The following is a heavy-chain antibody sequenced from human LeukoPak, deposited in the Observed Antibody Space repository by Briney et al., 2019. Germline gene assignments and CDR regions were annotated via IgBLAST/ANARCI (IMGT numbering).Heavy chain of an antibody. D-gene: IGHD2-15*01. V-gene: IGHV1-8*01. CDR1: GYTFTSYD. J-gene: IGHJ4*02. CDR3: ARGAPDIVVVVARGYYFDY. Sequence: GASVKVSCKASGYTFTSYDINWVRQATGQGLEWMGWMNPNSGNTGYAQKFQGRVTMTRNTSISTAYMELSSLRSEDTAVYYCARGAPDIVVVVARGYYFDYWGQGTLVTVSS. CDR2: MNPNSGNT.